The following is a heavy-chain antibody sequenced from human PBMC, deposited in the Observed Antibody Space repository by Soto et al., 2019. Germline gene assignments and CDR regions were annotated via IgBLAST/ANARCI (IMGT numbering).Heavy chain of an antibody. V-gene: IGHV3-74*01. CDR2: ITPDGSYT. CDR3: ARDLIIVDTPVDDFDY. Sequence: EVQLVESGGGLVQPGGSLRLSCATSGFTFSNDWMHWVRQAPGKGLMWVARITPDGSYTSYADSVKARFTISRDNAKNTLYLQMNGLRAEDTAIYYCARDLIIVDTPVDDFDYWCQGTLVAVSS. CDR1: GFTFSNDW. J-gene: IGHJ4*02. D-gene: IGHD5-12*01.